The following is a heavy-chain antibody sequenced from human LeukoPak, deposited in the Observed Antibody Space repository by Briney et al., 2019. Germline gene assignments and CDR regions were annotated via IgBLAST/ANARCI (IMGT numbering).Heavy chain of an antibody. D-gene: IGHD3-16*01. J-gene: IGHJ6*04. V-gene: IGHV4-31*02. Sequence: TLTLTCTASGCSFSSDGMYWVWQAQGPGMDRVSKVNSYESVSSYYNPSLKSRVTLSVDSSKNQFSLKLSSVAAADTAVYYSARGGNQGGYHYYGMDVWGKGTTVTVSS. CDR2: SYESVSS. CDR1: GCSFSSDGMY. CDR3: ARGGNQGGYHYYGMDV.